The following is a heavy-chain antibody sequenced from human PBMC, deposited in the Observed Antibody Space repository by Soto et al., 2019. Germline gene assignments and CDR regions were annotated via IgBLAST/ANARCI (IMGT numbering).Heavy chain of an antibody. D-gene: IGHD3-9*01. Sequence: SETLSLTCSVSGGSISSYYWSWIRQPPGKGLEWIGYIYYSGNTNYNPSLKSRVTISVDTSKNQFSLKLSSVTAADTAVYYCARMYYDILTGYTGHFDYWGQGTLVTSP. V-gene: IGHV4-59*01. J-gene: IGHJ4*02. CDR1: GGSISSYY. CDR3: ARMYYDILTGYTGHFDY. CDR2: IYYSGNT.